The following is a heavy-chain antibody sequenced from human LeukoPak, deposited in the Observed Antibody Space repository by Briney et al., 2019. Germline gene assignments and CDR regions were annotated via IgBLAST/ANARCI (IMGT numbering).Heavy chain of an antibody. CDR3: ASRYYYDSSGYYYFDY. V-gene: IGHV4-31*03. CDR2: IYYSGST. J-gene: IGHJ4*02. CDR1: GGSISSGGYY. D-gene: IGHD3-22*01. Sequence: PSETLSLTCTVSGGSISSGGYYWSWIRQHPGKGLEWIGYIYYSGSTYYNPSLKSRVTISVDTSKNQFSLKLSSVTAADTAVYYCASRYYYDSSGYYYFDYWGQGTLVTVSS.